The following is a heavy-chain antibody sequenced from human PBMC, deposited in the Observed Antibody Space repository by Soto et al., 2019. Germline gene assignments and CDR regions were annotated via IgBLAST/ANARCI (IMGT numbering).Heavy chain of an antibody. V-gene: IGHV4-39*01. Sequence: SETLSLTCTVSGYSITGYHYYWGWIRQAPGKGLEWVGSIYNGGGNTYYSPSLKSRVTISVDTSNNQFFLRLNSVTATDTAVYFCAGGSIIAWIDLWGQGTLVTSPQ. D-gene: IGHD2-2*03. J-gene: IGHJ4*02. CDR3: AGGSIIAWIDL. CDR2: IYNGGGNT. CDR1: GYSITGYHYY.